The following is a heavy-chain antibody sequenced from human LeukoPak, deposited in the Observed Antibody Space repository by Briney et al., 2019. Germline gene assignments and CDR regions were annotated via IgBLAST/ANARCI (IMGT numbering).Heavy chain of an antibody. V-gene: IGHV1-69*05. CDR1: GGTFSSYA. D-gene: IGHD4-11*01. CDR2: IIPIFGTA. CDR3: ARDLGGDDYSNYHWFDP. J-gene: IGHJ5*02. Sequence: ASVKVSCKASGGTFSSYAISWVRQAPGQGLEWMGGIIPIFGTANYAPKFQGRVTITTDESTSTAYMELSSLRSEDTAVYYCARDLGGDDYSNYHWFDPWGQGTLVTVSS.